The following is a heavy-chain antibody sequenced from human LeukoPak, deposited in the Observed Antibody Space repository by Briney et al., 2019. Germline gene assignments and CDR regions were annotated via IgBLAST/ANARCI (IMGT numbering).Heavy chain of an antibody. D-gene: IGHD2-2*01. CDR1: GFTFSSYG. CDR2: ISYDGSNK. CDR3: ANGYYYCSSTSCYATPFDY. Sequence: GRSLRLSCAASGFTFSSYGMHWVRQAPGKGLEWVAVISYDGSNKYYADSVKGRFTISRDNSKNTLYLQMNSLRAEDTAVYYCANGYYYCSSTSCYATPFDYWGQGTLVTVSS. J-gene: IGHJ4*02. V-gene: IGHV3-30*18.